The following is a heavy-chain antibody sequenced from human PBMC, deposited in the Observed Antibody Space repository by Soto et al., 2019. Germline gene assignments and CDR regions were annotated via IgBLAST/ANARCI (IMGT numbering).Heavy chain of an antibody. CDR2: ISGSGGST. CDR1: GFTFSSYA. D-gene: IGHD6-19*01. CDR3: ARARIGVAGFFDY. V-gene: IGHV3-23*01. Sequence: QPGGSLRLSCAASGFTFSSYAMSWVRQAPGKGLEWVSAISGSGGSTYYADSVKGRFTFYRDNSKNTLYLQMNRLTAEDTAVYYCARARIGVAGFFDYWGQGTLVTVSS. J-gene: IGHJ4*02.